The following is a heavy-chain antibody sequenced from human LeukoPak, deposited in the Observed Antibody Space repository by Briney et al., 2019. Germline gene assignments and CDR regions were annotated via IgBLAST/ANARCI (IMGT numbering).Heavy chain of an antibody. D-gene: IGHD1-1*01. CDR1: GFTFSSYA. J-gene: IGHJ3*02. CDR2: ISYDGSNK. CDR3: AKSGPKLERYAFDI. Sequence: PGRSLRLSCAASGFTFSSYAMHWVRQAPGKGLEWVAVISYDGSNKYYADSVKGRFTISRDNSKNTLYLQMNSLRAEDTAVYYCAKSGPKLERYAFDIWGQGTMVTVSS. V-gene: IGHV3-30-3*02.